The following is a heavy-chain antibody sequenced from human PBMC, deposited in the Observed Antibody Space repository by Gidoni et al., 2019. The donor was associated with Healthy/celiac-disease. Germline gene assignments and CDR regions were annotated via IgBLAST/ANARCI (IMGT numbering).Heavy chain of an antibody. CDR3: ASTSSGWSDDAFDI. D-gene: IGHD6-19*01. CDR2: IYSGGST. J-gene: IGHJ3*02. V-gene: IGHV3-53*01. Sequence: EVQLVESGGGLIQPGGSLRLPCAASGFTVSSNYMSWVRQAPGKGLEWVSVIYSGGSTYYADSVKGRFTISRDNSKNTLYLQMNSLRAEDTAVYYCASTSSGWSDDAFDIWDQGTMVTVSS. CDR1: GFTVSSNY.